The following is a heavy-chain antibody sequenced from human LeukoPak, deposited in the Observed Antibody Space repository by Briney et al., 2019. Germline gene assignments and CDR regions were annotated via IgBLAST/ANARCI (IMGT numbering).Heavy chain of an antibody. J-gene: IGHJ6*04. CDR3: ARDFFNGILPGYYGGSPGFLVYGMDV. CDR2: IDTYTGNP. V-gene: IGHV7-4-1*01. Sequence: ASVEVSCKASGYTFTSYALKRVPRAPGQGLERVGWIDTYTGNPTYAQGFTGRFVFSLDTSDSTAYLTICSLKAEDTAVYYSARDFFNGILPGYYGGSPGFLVYGMDVWGKGTTVTVS. CDR1: GYTFTSYA. D-gene: IGHD3-9*01.